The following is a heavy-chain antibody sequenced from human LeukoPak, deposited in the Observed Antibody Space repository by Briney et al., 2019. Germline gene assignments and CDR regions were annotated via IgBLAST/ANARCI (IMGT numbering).Heavy chain of an antibody. CDR1: GGSTSSGSYY. Sequence: TSETLSLTCTVSGGSTSSGSYYWGWIRQPPGKGLEWIGSIYYSGTTYYNPSLKSRVTISLDTSKNQFSLKLSSVTAADTAVYYCARITSAFCDQWGQGILVTVSS. V-gene: IGHV4-39*07. CDR3: ARITSAFCDQ. J-gene: IGHJ4*02. CDR2: IYYSGTT. D-gene: IGHD3-10*01.